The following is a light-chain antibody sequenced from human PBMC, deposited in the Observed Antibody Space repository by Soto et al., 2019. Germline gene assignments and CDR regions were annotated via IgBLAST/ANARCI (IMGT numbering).Light chain of an antibody. CDR3: SSYTTSTTLV. J-gene: IGLJ2*01. CDR1: ASDIGRYNY. Sequence: QSVLTQPASVSGSPGQSITISCTGTASDIGRYNYVCWYQQLPGKAPKLMIYDLSIRPSGVSNRFSGSKSGNTASLTISGLQAEDEGDYYCSSYTTSTTLVFGGGTKVTVL. CDR2: DLS. V-gene: IGLV2-14*03.